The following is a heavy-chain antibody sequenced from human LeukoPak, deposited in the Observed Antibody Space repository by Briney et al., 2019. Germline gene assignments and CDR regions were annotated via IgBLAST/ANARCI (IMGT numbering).Heavy chain of an antibody. CDR1: GGSFSGYY. Sequence: PSETLSLTCAVYGGSFSGYYWSWIRQPPGKGLEWNGEINHSGSTNYNPSLKSRVTISVDTSKNQFSLKLSSVTAADTAVYYCARRIVVVVAASRMRRAGTKGWFDPWGQGTLVTVSS. CDR3: ARRIVVVVAASRMRRAGTKGWFDP. D-gene: IGHD2-15*01. J-gene: IGHJ5*02. V-gene: IGHV4-34*01. CDR2: INHSGST.